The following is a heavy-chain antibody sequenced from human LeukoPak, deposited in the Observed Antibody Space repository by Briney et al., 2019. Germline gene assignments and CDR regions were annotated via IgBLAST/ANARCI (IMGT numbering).Heavy chain of an antibody. V-gene: IGHV1-69*04. CDR1: GGTFSSYA. Sequence: SAKVSCKASGGTFSSYAISWVRQAPGQGLEWMGRIIPILGIANYAQKFQGRVTITADKSTSTAYMELSSLRSEDTAVYYCARDGLLWFGELLWVYYYYGMDVWGQGTTVTVSS. J-gene: IGHJ6*02. CDR3: ARDGLLWFGELLWVYYYYGMDV. D-gene: IGHD3-10*01. CDR2: IIPILGIA.